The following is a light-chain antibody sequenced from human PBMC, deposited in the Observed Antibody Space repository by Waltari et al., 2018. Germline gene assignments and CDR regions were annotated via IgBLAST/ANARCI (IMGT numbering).Light chain of an antibody. CDR1: KLGDNY. J-gene: IGLJ2*01. CDR2: QDT. CDR3: QTWDSNTVV. V-gene: IGLV3-1*01. Sequence: SYDLTQPPSVSASPGQTASIACFGDKLGDNYVSWYQHKPGQPPVLVIYQDTKRPSVIPERFSASNSGNTATLTVSETQAVDAASYYCQTWDSNTVVFGGGTTLTVL.